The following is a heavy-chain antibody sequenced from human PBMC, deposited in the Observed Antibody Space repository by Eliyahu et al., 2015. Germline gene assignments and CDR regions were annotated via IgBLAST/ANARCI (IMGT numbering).Heavy chain of an antibody. CDR2: INSDGSSR. CDR3: VRGDYYDGSLKLDF. D-gene: IGHD3-22*01. J-gene: IGHJ4*02. V-gene: IGHV3-74*03. Sequence: EVQLVESGGGXVQPGGSLRLSXXASGXTXXXYWXHWVRQDPGKGLVWVSRINSDGSSRTYADSVKGRFTISRDNAKNTLSLQMNSLRAEDTAVYYCVRGDYYDGSLKLDFWGQGTLVTVSS. CDR1: GXTXXXYW.